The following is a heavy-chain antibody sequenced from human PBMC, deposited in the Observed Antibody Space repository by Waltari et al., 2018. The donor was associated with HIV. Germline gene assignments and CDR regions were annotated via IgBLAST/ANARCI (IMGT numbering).Heavy chain of an antibody. J-gene: IGHJ6*02. CDR1: GFTFSSYW. CDR3: ARGPGVWATVSYYYGMDV. CDR2: INIDGSST. Sequence: EVQLVESGGGLVQPGGSLRLSCAASGFTFSSYWMHWVRQAPGKGLVWVSRINIDGSSTSYADSVKGRFTISRDNAKNTLYLQMNRLRAEDTAVYYCARGPGVWATVSYYYGMDVWGQGTTVTVSS. V-gene: IGHV3-74*01. D-gene: IGHD4-17*01.